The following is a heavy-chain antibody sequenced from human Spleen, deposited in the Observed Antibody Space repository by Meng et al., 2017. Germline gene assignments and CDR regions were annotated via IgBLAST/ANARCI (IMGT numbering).Heavy chain of an antibody. CDR2: ISYDGSNK. CDR1: GFTFNTMV. Sequence: QPQLVESGGGVVQPGRSLRLSCAVSGFTFNTMVLHWVRQAPGKGLGWVAVISYDGSNKFYADSVRGRFTLSRDNSRNTLYLEMNSLRREDTATYYCAKDLPLNYWGQGTLVTVSS. V-gene: IGHV3-30*18. CDR3: AKDLPLNY. J-gene: IGHJ4*02. D-gene: IGHD2-8*01.